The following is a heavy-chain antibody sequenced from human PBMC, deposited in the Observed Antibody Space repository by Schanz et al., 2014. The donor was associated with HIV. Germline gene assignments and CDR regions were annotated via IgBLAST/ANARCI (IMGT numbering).Heavy chain of an antibody. CDR3: VRGLLFQGFFDS. CDR1: GFNFNNYA. J-gene: IGHJ4*02. Sequence: VQLLESGGGLEQPGGSLRLSCAASGFNFNNYAMSWIRQAPGKGLEWVAVISHDGSKKYYADSVRGRFTISRDNSKNTLYLQMNSLRAEDTAVYYCVRGLLFQGFFDSWGQGALVTVSS. CDR2: ISHDGSKK. V-gene: IGHV3-30*03. D-gene: IGHD3-10*01.